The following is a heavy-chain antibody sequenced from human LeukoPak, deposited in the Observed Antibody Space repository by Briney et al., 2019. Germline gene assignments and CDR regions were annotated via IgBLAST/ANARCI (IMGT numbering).Heavy chain of an antibody. Sequence: QPGGSLRLSCAASGFTVSSNYMSWVRQAPGKGLEWVSVIYSGGSTYYADSVKGRFTISRDNSKNTLYLQMNSLRAEDTAVYYCARDRCSGGSCYGYYYGMDVWGQGTTVTVSS. CDR2: IYSGGST. D-gene: IGHD2-15*01. CDR1: GFTVSSNY. CDR3: ARDRCSGGSCYGYYYGMDV. J-gene: IGHJ6*02. V-gene: IGHV3-66*01.